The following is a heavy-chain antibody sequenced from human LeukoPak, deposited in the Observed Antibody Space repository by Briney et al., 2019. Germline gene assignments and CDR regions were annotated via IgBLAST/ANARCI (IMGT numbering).Heavy chain of an antibody. CDR3: ARGGKQWLNRYPPRIFDY. J-gene: IGHJ4*02. CDR1: GGSFSGYY. D-gene: IGHD6-19*01. CDR2: INHSGST. V-gene: IGHV4-34*01. Sequence: SETLSLTCAVYGGSFSGYYWSWIRQPPGKGLEWIGEINHSGSTNYNPSLKSRVTISVDTSKNQFSLKLSSVTAADAAVYYCARGGKQWLNRYPPRIFDYWGQGTLVTVSS.